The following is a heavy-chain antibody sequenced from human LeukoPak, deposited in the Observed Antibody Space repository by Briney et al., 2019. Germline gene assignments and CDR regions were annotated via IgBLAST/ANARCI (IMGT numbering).Heavy chain of an antibody. CDR1: GYTFTSYY. J-gene: IGHJ4*02. V-gene: IGHV1-46*01. CDR2: INPSGGST. Sequence: GASVKVSCKASGYTFTSYYMHWVRQAPGQGLEWMGIINPSGGSTSYAQEFQGRVTMTRDTSTSTVYMELRSLRSDDTAVYYCARCHYYGSGNYVRVYSPDYWGQGTLVTVSS. CDR3: ARCHYYGSGNYVRVYSPDY. D-gene: IGHD3-10*01.